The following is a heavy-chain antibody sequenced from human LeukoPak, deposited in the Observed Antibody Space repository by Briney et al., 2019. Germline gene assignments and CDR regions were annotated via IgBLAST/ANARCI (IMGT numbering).Heavy chain of an antibody. J-gene: IGHJ5*02. D-gene: IGHD4-23*01. CDR3: ARVTCEYGGKGDDWFDP. Sequence: ASVKVSCKASGYTFTGYYMHWVRQAPGQGIEWMGWINPNSGGTNYAQKFQGRVTMTRDTSISTAYMELSRLRSDDTAVYYCARVTCEYGGKGDDWFDPWGQGTLVTVSS. CDR2: INPNSGGT. V-gene: IGHV1-2*02. CDR1: GYTFTGYY.